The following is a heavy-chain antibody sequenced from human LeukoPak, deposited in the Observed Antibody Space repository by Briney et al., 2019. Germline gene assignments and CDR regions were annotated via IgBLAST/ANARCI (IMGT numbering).Heavy chain of an antibody. D-gene: IGHD6-13*01. CDR2: IYYSGST. V-gene: IGHV4-59*01. Sequence: PSETLSLTCTVSGGSISSYYWSWIRQPPGKGLEWIGYIYYSGSTNYNPSLKSRVTISVDTSKNQFSLKLSSVTAADTAVYYCAKSSSSWYNPNGNRFDPWGQGTLVTVSS. CDR3: AKSSSSWYNPNGNRFDP. CDR1: GGSISSYY. J-gene: IGHJ5*02.